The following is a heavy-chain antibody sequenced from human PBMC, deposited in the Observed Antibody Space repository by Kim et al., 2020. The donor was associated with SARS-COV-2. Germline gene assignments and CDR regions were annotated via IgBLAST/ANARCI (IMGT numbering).Heavy chain of an antibody. CDR3: AKDPYSGYNYADY. V-gene: IGHV3-23*01. D-gene: IGHD5-12*01. Sequence: NYADSVKGRFTISRDNSKKTLFLQMNSLRVEDTAVYYCAKDPYSGYNYADYWGPGTLVTVSS. J-gene: IGHJ4*02.